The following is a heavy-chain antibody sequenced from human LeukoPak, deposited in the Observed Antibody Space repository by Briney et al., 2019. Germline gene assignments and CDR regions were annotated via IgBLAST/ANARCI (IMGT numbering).Heavy chain of an antibody. D-gene: IGHD1-26*01. CDR3: ATYIVGAYNWSDP. CDR1: GGSISSYY. V-gene: IGHV4-59*01. J-gene: IGHJ5*02. Sequence: SETLSLTCAVSGGSISSYYWSWIRQPPGKGLEWIGYIHDSGSTNYNPSLNNRVTFSLDTSKNQFFLKLSSVTAADTAVYYCATYIVGAYNWSDPWGQGTLVTVSS. CDR2: IHDSGST.